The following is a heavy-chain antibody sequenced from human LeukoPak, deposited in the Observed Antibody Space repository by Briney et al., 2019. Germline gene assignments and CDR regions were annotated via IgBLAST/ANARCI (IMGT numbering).Heavy chain of an antibody. CDR2: IRYDGSKK. CDR3: AKVSLLMTNDAFDI. J-gene: IGHJ3*02. Sequence: SGGSLRLSCAASGFIFSSYGMHWVRQAPYKGLEWVAFIRYDGSKKYYADSVKGRFTISRDNSKNTLYLQMNSLRAEDTAVYHCAKVSLLMTNDAFDIWGQGTMVTVSS. V-gene: IGHV3-30*02. CDR1: GFIFSSYG. D-gene: IGHD3-16*01.